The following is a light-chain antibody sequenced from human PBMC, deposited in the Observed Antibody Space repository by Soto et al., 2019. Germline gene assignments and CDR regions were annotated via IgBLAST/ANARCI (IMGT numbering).Light chain of an antibody. Sequence: EIVLTQSPATLSLSPGERATLSCRASQSVSSYVAWYQQKPGQAPRLLIYDASNRATGIPARFSGSGSGTDFTLTISSLEPEDFAVYYCQQRSNWPPYMYTFGQGTKLELK. J-gene: IGKJ2*01. CDR3: QQRSNWPPYMYT. CDR2: DAS. V-gene: IGKV3-11*01. CDR1: QSVSSY.